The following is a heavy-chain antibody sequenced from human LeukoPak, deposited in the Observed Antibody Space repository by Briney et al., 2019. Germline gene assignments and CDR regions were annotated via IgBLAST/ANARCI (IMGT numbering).Heavy chain of an antibody. CDR3: ARIRDGGAARPGYNWFDP. CDR2: ISSNSSYI. V-gene: IGHV3-21*01. Sequence: GSLRLSCAASGFTFSSYSMNWVRQAPGKGLEWVSSISSNSSYIYYADSVKGRFTISRDNAKNSLYLQMNSLRAEDTAVYYCARIRDGGAARPGYNWFDPWGQGTLVTVSS. D-gene: IGHD6-6*01. J-gene: IGHJ5*02. CDR1: GFTFSSYS.